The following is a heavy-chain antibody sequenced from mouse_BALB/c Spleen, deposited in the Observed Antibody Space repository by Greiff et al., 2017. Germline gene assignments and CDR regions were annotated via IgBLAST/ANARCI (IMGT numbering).Heavy chain of an antibody. J-gene: IGHJ1*01. CDR1: GFSLTGYG. D-gene: IGHD1-2*01. Sequence: QVQLKESGPGLVAPSQSLSITCTVSGFSLTGYGVNWVRQPPGKGLEWLGMIWGDGSTDYNSALKSRLSISKDNSKSQVFLKMNSLQTDDTARYYCAREFTTATRYCDVWGAGTTVTVSS. V-gene: IGHV2-6-7*01. CDR2: IWGDGST. CDR3: AREFTTATRYCDV.